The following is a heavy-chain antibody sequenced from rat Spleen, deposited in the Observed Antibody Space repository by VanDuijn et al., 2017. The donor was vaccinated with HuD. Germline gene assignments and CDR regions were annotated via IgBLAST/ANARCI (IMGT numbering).Heavy chain of an antibody. CDR1: GFTFSNYD. J-gene: IGHJ4*01. CDR2: ITNTGGST. D-gene: IGHD4-3*01. CDR3: ARHSGYYVMDA. V-gene: IGHV5-25*01. Sequence: EVQLVESGGASVQPGGSMRLSCAASGFTFSNYDMAWVRQVPTKGLEWVASITNTGGSTYYPDSVKGRFTISRDNAKSTLYLQMDSLRSEDTATYYCARHSGYYVMDAWGQGASVTVSS.